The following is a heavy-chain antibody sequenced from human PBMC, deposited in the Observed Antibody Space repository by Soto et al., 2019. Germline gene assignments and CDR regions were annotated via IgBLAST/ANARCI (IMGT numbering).Heavy chain of an antibody. J-gene: IGHJ6*02. Sequence: QVQLQESGPGLVKPSQTLSLTCTVSGGSVSGASISSTDYYWSWIRQPPGKGLEWIGYIYSSGSTYYNPSLMGRVTISVDTYKNQFSLKLSSLTAADTAVYYCARAGDRPNYHYYCGMDVWGQGTTVTVSS. D-gene: IGHD3-16*01. CDR2: IYSSGST. CDR1: GGSVSGASISSTDYY. V-gene: IGHV4-30-4*01. CDR3: ARAGDRPNYHYYCGMDV.